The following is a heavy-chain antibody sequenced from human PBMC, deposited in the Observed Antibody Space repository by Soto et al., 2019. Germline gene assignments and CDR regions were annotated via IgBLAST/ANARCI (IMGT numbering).Heavy chain of an antibody. J-gene: IGHJ5*02. CDR1: GSSISCSY. CDR3: ARENLDYYDSSTWFGP. D-gene: IGHD3-22*01. Sequence: PSESLSLTCLVSGSSISCSYCCWYGEPPRKGPEWIGYIYYSGRTNYSPSLKSRVTISVDTSKNQCSLKLSSVTAADTAVYYCARENLDYYDSSTWFGPWGQGTLVTVSS. V-gene: IGHV4-59*13. CDR2: IYYSGRT.